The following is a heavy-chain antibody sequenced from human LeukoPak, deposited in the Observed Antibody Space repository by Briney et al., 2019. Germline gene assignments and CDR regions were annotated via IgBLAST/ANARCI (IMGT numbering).Heavy chain of an antibody. J-gene: IGHJ3*02. CDR2: IYPGDSDT. CDR3: ARHVTMVRGVPDAFDI. V-gene: IGHV5-51*01. Sequence: GESLKISCKGSGYSFTSYWIGWVRQMPGKGLEWMGIIYPGDSDTRYSPSFQGQVTISADQSISTAYLQWSSLKASDTAVYYCARHVTMVRGVPDAFDIWGQGTMVTVSS. CDR1: GYSFTSYW. D-gene: IGHD3-10*01.